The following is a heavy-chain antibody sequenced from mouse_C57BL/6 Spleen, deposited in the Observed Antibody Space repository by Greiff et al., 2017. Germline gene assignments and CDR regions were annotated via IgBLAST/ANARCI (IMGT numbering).Heavy chain of an antibody. CDR2: IDPKSGGT. J-gene: IGHJ4*01. V-gene: IGHV1-72*01. CDR3: ARKCYYARDY. D-gene: IGHD1-3*01. Sequence: VKLQQPGAELVKPGASVKLSCKASCYTFTGYWMHWVKQRPGRGLEWIGRIDPKSGGTKYNEKFQSKATLTVDKPSSTAYMQLSSLTSEDAAVYYCARKCYYARDYWGQGTSVSVSS. CDR1: CYTFTGYW.